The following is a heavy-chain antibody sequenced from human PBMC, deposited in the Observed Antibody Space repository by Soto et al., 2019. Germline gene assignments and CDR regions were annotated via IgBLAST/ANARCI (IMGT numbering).Heavy chain of an antibody. J-gene: IGHJ6*02. D-gene: IGHD2-2*02. V-gene: IGHV4-39*01. Sequence: PAETLSLTCTVSGGSISSSSYYWGWIRHPPGKGLEWIGSIYYIGSTYYNPSLKSRVTISVDTSKNQFSLKLSSVTAADTAVYYCARRRYCSSTSCYTGPPQYYYGMDVWGQGPTVTV. CDR3: ARRRYCSSTSCYTGPPQYYYGMDV. CDR2: IYYIGST. CDR1: GGSISSSSYY.